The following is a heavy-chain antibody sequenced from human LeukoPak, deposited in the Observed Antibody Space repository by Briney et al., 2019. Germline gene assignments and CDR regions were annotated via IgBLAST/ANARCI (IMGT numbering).Heavy chain of an antibody. V-gene: IGHV4-59*08. Sequence: SETLSLTCTVSGGSISGYYCSWIRQPPGKGLEWIGYIYYTGISHYNPSLKSRVTLSVDTSKNQCSLKLNSVTAADTAVFYCARHIPQWLGPDSFDIWGQGTMVTVSS. CDR3: ARHIPQWLGPDSFDI. CDR2: IYYTGIS. J-gene: IGHJ3*02. D-gene: IGHD6-19*01. CDR1: GGSISGYY.